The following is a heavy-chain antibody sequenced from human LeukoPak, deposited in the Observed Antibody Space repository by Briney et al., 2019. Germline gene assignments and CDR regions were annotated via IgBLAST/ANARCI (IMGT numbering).Heavy chain of an antibody. CDR2: ISTTSSYI. CDR1: GFTFSIHT. J-gene: IGHJ4*02. V-gene: IGHV3-21*01. Sequence: GGSLRLSCAASGFTFSIHTMSWVRQAPGKGLEWGSCISTTSSYIYYADSVKGRFTISRDNAKNSLYLQMHSLRAEDTAVYYCARVVNSYGPVDYWGQGTLVTVSS. CDR3: ARVVNSYGPVDY. D-gene: IGHD5-18*01.